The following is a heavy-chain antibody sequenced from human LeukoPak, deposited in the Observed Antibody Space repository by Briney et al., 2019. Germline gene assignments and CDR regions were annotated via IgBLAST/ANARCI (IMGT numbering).Heavy chain of an antibody. CDR1: GGSISSYY. CDR2: INHSGST. CDR3: ARVVVTKYYFDY. D-gene: IGHD3-22*01. Sequence: SETLSLTCTVSGGSISSYYWSWIRQPPGKGLEWIGEINHSGSTNYNPSLKSRVTISVDTSKNQFSLKLSSVTAADTAVYYCARVVVTKYYFDYWGQGTLVTVSS. J-gene: IGHJ4*02. V-gene: IGHV4-34*01.